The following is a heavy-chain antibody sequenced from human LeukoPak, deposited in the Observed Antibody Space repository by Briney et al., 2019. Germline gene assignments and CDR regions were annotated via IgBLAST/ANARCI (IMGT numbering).Heavy chain of an antibody. CDR1: GFTFSSYS. D-gene: IGHD3-22*01. V-gene: IGHV3-21*01. Sequence: KPGGSLRLSCAASGFTFSSYSMNWVRQAPGKGLEWVSSISSSSSYIYYADSVKGRFTISRDNAKNSLYLQMNSLRAEDTAVYYCARLTFYYDGSGYYFDYWGQGTLVTVSS. CDR3: ARLTFYYDGSGYYFDY. CDR2: ISSSSSYI. J-gene: IGHJ4*02.